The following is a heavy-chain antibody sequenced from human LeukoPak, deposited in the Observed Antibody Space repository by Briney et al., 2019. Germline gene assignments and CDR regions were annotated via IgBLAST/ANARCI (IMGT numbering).Heavy chain of an antibody. Sequence: ASVKVSCKASGYTFTSYGISWVRQAPGQGLEWMGWTSAYNGNTNYAQKLQGRVTMTTDTSTSTAYMELRSLRSDDTAVYYCARGGIQLWSRSPFDYWGQGTLVTVSS. CDR1: GYTFTSYG. J-gene: IGHJ4*02. CDR3: ARGGIQLWSRSPFDY. CDR2: TSAYNGNT. D-gene: IGHD5-18*01. V-gene: IGHV1-18*01.